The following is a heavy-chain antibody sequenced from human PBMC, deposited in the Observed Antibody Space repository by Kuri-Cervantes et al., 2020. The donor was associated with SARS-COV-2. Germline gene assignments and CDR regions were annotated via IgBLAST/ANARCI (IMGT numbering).Heavy chain of an antibody. CDR1: GFTFSSYA. CDR3: ARDLPAPVRYYYYGMDV. D-gene: IGHD1-14*01. Sequence: LSLTCAASGFTFSSYAMHWVRQAPGKGLEWVAVISYDGSNKYYADSVKGRFTISRDNSKNTLYLQMNSLRAEDTAVYYCARDLPAPVRYYYYGMDVWGQGTTVTVSS. J-gene: IGHJ6*02. CDR2: ISYDGSNK. V-gene: IGHV3-30*04.